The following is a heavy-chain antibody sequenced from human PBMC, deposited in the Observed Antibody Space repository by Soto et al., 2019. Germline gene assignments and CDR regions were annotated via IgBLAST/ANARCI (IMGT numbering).Heavy chain of an antibody. D-gene: IGHD1-26*01. V-gene: IGHV3-74*01. CDR3: TRGPRADSSGKGAH. CDR2: INSDGSST. J-gene: IGHJ4*02. Sequence: SLRLSCAASGFTFSSYWLNSVCQAPGKVLVWVSRINSDGSSTSYADSVKGRFTISRDNSKNTLYLQMNNLKPDDTAIYSCTRGPRADSSGKGAHWGQGTMVTVSS. CDR1: GFTFSSYW.